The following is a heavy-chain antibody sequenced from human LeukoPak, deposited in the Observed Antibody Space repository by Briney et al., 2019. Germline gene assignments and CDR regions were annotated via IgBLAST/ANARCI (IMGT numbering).Heavy chain of an antibody. J-gene: IGHJ5*02. V-gene: IGHV3-48*03. CDR1: GFTFSSYE. CDR3: ARDRSGSYLNNWFDP. D-gene: IGHD1-26*01. CDR2: ISSSGSTI. Sequence: GGSLRLSCAASGFTFSSYEMNWVRQAPGKGLEWVSCISSSGSTIYYADSVKGRFTISRDNAKNSLYLQMNSLRAEDTAVYYCARDRSGSYLNNWFDPWGQGTLVTVSS.